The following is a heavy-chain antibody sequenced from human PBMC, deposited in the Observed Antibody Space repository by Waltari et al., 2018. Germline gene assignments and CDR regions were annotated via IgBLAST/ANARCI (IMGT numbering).Heavy chain of an antibody. D-gene: IGHD6-13*01. V-gene: IGHV1-2*06. CDR1: GYTFTGYY. CDR3: ARVEDPGIAAAAAFDY. CDR2: INPNRGGT. J-gene: IGHJ4*02. Sequence: QVQLVQSGAEVKKPGASVKVSCKASGYTFTGYYMHWVRQAPGQGLEWMGRINPNRGGTNYAQKFQGRVTMTRDTSISTAYMELSRLRSDDTAVYYCARVEDPGIAAAAAFDYWGQGTLVTVSS.